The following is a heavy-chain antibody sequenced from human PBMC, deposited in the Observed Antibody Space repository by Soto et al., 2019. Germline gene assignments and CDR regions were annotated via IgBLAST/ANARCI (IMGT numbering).Heavy chain of an antibody. CDR1: GYSLTTYW. J-gene: IGHJ4*02. CDR3: ARVRGFSYNPFDY. CDR2: IYPGDSDT. D-gene: IGHD5-18*01. V-gene: IGHV5-51*01. Sequence: EVQLVQSGAEVKKPGESLKISCKGSGYSLTTYWIGWVRQMPGRGLEWVGIIYPGDSDTRYSPSYQGQVTISADKSISTAFLQWSSLKASDTAIYYCARVRGFSYNPFDYWGQGTLVTVSS.